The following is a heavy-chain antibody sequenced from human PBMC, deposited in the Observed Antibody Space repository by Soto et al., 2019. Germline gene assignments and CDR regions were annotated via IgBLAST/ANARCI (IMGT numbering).Heavy chain of an antibody. Sequence: GXPVKVASKASGGPFISYAIGWVRRAPGQGLEWMGGIIPIFGTANYAQKFQGRVTITADESTSTAYMELSSLRSEDTAVYYCARHRGIVVVTKDYCYGMDVWGQGTTVTVSS. V-gene: IGHV1-69*01. D-gene: IGHD3-22*01. J-gene: IGHJ6*02. CDR3: ARHRGIVVVTKDYCYGMDV. CDR2: IIPIFGTA. CDR1: GGPFISYA.